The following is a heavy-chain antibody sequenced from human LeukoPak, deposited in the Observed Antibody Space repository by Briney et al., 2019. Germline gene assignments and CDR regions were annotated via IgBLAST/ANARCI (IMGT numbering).Heavy chain of an antibody. V-gene: IGHV4-59*08. J-gene: IGHJ4*02. Sequence: SETLSLACTVSGGSISNYYWSWIRQPPGKGLEWIGHIYSTGSTTYSPSLKSRVIMSADTSKNQFSLKVTSVTAADTAVYYCARAGGCSSTSCDLDYWGQGTVVTVSS. CDR1: GGSISNYY. D-gene: IGHD2-2*01. CDR3: ARAGGCSSTSCDLDY. CDR2: IYSTGST.